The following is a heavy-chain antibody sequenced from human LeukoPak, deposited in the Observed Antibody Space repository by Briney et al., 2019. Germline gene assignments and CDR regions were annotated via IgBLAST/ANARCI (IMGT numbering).Heavy chain of an antibody. CDR1: GGTFSSYA. V-gene: IGHV1-69*13. J-gene: IGHJ4*02. CDR2: IIPIFGTA. CDR3: ARDWGYGSGSYSYGY. Sequence: GASVKVSCKASGGTFSSYAISWVRQAPGQGLEWMGGIIPIFGTANYAQKFQGRVTITADESTSTAYMELSSLRSEDTAVYYCARDWGYGSGSYSYGYWGQGTLVTVSS. D-gene: IGHD3-10*01.